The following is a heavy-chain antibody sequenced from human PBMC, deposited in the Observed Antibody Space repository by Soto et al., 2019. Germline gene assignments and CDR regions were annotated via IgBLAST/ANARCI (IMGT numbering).Heavy chain of an antibody. Sequence: SETLSLTCAVSGGSISSSNWWSWVRQPPGKGLEWIGEIYHSGSTNYNPSLKSRVTISVDKSKNQFSPKLSSVTAADTAVYYCARDRIAAAGTREYYFDYWGQGTLVTVSS. CDR3: ARDRIAAAGTREYYFDY. D-gene: IGHD6-13*01. CDR2: IYHSGST. V-gene: IGHV4-4*02. CDR1: GGSISSSNW. J-gene: IGHJ4*02.